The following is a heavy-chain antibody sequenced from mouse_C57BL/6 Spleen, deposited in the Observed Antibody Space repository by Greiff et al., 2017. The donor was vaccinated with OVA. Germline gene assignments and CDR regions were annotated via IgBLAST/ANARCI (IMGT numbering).Heavy chain of an antibody. D-gene: IGHD2-2*01. CDR3: ARNLMVTTRWYFDV. J-gene: IGHJ1*03. CDR2: INPNNGGT. Sequence: EVQLQQSGPELVKPGASVKISCKASGYTFTDYYMNWVKQSHGKSLEWIGDINPNNGGTSYNQKFKGKATLTVDKSSSTAYMELRSLTSEDSAVYYCARNLMVTTRWYFDVWGTGTTVTVSS. CDR1: GYTFTDYY. V-gene: IGHV1-26*01.